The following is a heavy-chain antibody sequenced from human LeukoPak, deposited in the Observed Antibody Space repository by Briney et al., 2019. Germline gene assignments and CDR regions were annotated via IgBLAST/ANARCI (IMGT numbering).Heavy chain of an antibody. CDR3: ARWLTT. Sequence: QSQTLSLTCVISGDSVSNNSASWNWIRQSPSRGLEWLGRTYYRSRWYKDYAVSVKSRITINPDTSKNQFSLQLNSVTPEDTAVYYCARWLTTWGQGTLVTVSS. CDR2: TYYRSRWYK. V-gene: IGHV6-1*01. D-gene: IGHD3-9*01. CDR1: GDSVSNNSAS. J-gene: IGHJ5*02.